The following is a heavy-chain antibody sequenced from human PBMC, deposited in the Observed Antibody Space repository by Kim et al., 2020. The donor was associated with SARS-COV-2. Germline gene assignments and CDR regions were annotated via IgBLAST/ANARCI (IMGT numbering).Heavy chain of an antibody. CDR3: ARDQRNPSIAALSAVDY. J-gene: IGHJ4*01. CDR1: GFTFSAYS. D-gene: IGHD6-6*01. V-gene: IGHV3-21*01. CDR2: ISSSRSYI. Sequence: GGSLRLSCAASGFTFSAYSMSWVRQAPGKGLEWVSSISSSRSYIYYADSVKGRFTISRDNPKNSLYLQMNSLRAEDTALYYCARDQRNPSIAALSAVDY.